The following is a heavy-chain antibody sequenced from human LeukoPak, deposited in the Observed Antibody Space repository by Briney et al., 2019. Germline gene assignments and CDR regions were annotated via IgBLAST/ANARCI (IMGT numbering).Heavy chain of an antibody. V-gene: IGHV3-23*01. CDR1: GFTFSSYA. Sequence: GGSLRLSCAASGFTFSSYAMSWVRQAPGKGLEWVSAISGSGGSTYYADSVKGRFTISRDNSKNTLYLQMNSLRAEDTAVYYCARGSSWYRRGFDYWGQGTLVTVSS. CDR2: ISGSGGST. D-gene: IGHD6-13*01. CDR3: ARGSSWYRRGFDY. J-gene: IGHJ4*02.